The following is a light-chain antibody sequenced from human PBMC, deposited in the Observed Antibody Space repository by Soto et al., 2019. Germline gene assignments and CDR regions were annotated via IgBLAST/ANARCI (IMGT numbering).Light chain of an antibody. J-gene: IGLJ2*01. V-gene: IGLV1-44*01. Sequence: QSVLTQPPSASGTPGQRVTISCSGSRSNIGTNTVNWYQHLPGTAPQLLIYSDNQRPSGVPDRFSGSKSGTSASLAISGLQSEDEADYYCAAWDASLNGLVVFGGGTKLTVL. CDR2: SDN. CDR1: RSNIGTNT. CDR3: AAWDASLNGLVV.